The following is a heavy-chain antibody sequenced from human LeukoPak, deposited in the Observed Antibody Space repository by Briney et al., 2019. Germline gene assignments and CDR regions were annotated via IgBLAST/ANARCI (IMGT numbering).Heavy chain of an antibody. J-gene: IGHJ6*02. V-gene: IGHV3-21*01. CDR2: ISSSSSYI. CDR3: ARCEDYGSGTLLDPRQLGYYYGMDV. CDR1: SFTFNTAW. D-gene: IGHD3-10*01. Sequence: PGGSLRLSCAASSFTFNTAWMNWVRQAPGKGLEWVSSISSSSSYIYYADSVKGRFTISRDNAKNSLYLQMNSLRAEDTAVYYCARCEDYGSGTLLDPRQLGYYYGMDVWGQGTTVTVSS.